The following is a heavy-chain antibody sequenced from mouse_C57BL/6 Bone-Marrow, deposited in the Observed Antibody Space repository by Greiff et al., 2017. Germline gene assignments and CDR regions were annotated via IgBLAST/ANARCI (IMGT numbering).Heavy chain of an antibody. CDR3: ARRRLITTVAYWYFDV. D-gene: IGHD1-1*01. CDR2: IYPGDGDT. CDR1: GYAFSSYW. J-gene: IGHJ1*03. Sequence: VQLQQSGAELVKPGASVKISCKASGYAFSSYWMNWVKQRPGKGLEWIGQIYPGDGDTNYNGKFKGKATLTADKSSSTAYMQLSSLTSEDSAVYFCARRRLITTVAYWYFDVWGTGTTVTVSS. V-gene: IGHV1-80*01.